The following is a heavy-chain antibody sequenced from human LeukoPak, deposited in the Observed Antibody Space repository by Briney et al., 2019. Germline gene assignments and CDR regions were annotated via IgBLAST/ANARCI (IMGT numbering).Heavy chain of an antibody. V-gene: IGHV3-7*01. CDR2: IKQDGSEK. Sequence: GGSLRLSCAASGFTFSNYWMSWVRQAPGKGLEWVANIKQDGSEKYYVDSVKGRFTISRDNAKNSLYLQMNSLRAEDTAVYYCARGLTGYSSSWYGYGWFDPWGQGTLVTVSS. D-gene: IGHD6-13*01. CDR1: GFTFSNYW. CDR3: ARGLTGYSSSWYGYGWFDP. J-gene: IGHJ5*02.